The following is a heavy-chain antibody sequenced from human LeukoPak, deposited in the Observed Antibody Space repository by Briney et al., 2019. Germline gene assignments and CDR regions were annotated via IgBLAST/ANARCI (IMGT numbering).Heavy chain of an antibody. J-gene: IGHJ4*01. CDR3: ATDLSIAVADPFDY. D-gene: IGHD6-19*01. CDR1: GYTLTELS. V-gene: IGHV1-24*01. CDR2: FDPEDGET. Sequence: ASVKVSCKVSGYTLTELSMHWVRQAPGKGLEWMGGFDPEDGETIYAQKFQGRVTMTEDTSTDTAYMELSSLRSEDTAVYYCATDLSIAVADPFDYWGYGNLVTVSS.